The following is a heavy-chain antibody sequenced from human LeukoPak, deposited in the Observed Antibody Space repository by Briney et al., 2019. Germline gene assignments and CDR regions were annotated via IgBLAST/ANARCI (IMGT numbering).Heavy chain of an antibody. D-gene: IGHD2-2*01. Sequence: PGGSLRLSCAASGFTFSSYGMHWVRQAPGKGLEWVAVISYDGSNKYYADSVKGRFTISRDNSKNTLYLQMNSLRAEDTAVYYCAKRPISTSLNSGYWGQGTLVTVSS. CDR2: ISYDGSNK. J-gene: IGHJ4*02. CDR1: GFTFSSYG. CDR3: AKRPISTSLNSGY. V-gene: IGHV3-30*18.